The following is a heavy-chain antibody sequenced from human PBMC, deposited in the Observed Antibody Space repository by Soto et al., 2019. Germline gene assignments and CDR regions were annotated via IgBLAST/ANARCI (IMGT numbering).Heavy chain of an antibody. CDR1: GGSFSGYY. Sequence: ETLSLTCAVYGGSFSGYYWSWIRQPPGKGLEWIGEINHSGSTNYNPSLKSRVTISVDTSKNQFSLRLSSVTAADTAVYYCASNSSGSPSWFDPWGQGTLVTVSS. CDR2: INHSGST. D-gene: IGHD3-10*01. V-gene: IGHV4-34*01. CDR3: ASNSSGSPSWFDP. J-gene: IGHJ5*02.